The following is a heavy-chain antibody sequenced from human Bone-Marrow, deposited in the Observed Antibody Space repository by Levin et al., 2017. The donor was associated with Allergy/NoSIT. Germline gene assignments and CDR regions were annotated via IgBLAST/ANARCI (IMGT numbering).Heavy chain of an antibody. CDR1: GFDFSASA. Sequence: GGSLRLSCATSGFDFSASAMHWVRQAPGKGLEWVSSINSKSSILYGESAKGRFTISSDNAKNSPHLQMNSLTVEDTAVYYCARGGGSYDMWGQGSLVTVSS. J-gene: IGHJ4*02. D-gene: IGHD3-9*01. CDR2: INSKSSI. CDR3: ARGGGSYDM. V-gene: IGHV3-69-1*01.